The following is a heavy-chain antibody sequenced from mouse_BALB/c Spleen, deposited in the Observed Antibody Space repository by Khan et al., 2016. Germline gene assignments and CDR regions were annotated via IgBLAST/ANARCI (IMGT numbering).Heavy chain of an antibody. V-gene: IGHV3-8*02. D-gene: IGHD2-3*01. J-gene: IGHJ2*01. CDR2: ISYSGST. CDR3: ATYDGYYFDY. Sequence: EVELVESGPSLVKPSQTLSLTCSVTGDSITSGYWNWIRKFPGHKLEYMGYISYSGSTYYNPFLESRISITRDTSKNQYYLQLNSVTTEDTATYXCATYDGYYFDYWGQGTTLTVSS. CDR1: GDSITSGY.